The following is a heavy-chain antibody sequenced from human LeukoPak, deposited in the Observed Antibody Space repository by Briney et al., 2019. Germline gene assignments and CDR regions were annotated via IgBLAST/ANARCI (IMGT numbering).Heavy chain of an antibody. CDR1: GGSISSYY. CDR2: IYYSGST. CDR3: ARHGNDILTGIFGY. Sequence: SETLSLTCTVSGGSISSYYWSWIRQPPGKGLEWIGYIYYSGSTNYNPSLKSRVTISVDTSKNQFSLKLSSVTAADTAVYYCARHGNDILTGIFGYWGQGTLVTVSS. J-gene: IGHJ4*02. V-gene: IGHV4-59*08. D-gene: IGHD3-9*01.